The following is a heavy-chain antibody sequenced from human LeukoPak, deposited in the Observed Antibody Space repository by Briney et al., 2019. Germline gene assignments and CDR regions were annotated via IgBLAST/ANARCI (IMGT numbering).Heavy chain of an antibody. CDR2: IRYHGSDK. CDR1: GFTFSSYG. Sequence: GGSLRLSCAASGFTFSSYGMHWVRQAPGKGLEWVAFIRYHGSDKYYADSVKDRFTISRDNSKNTLYLQMNSLRAEDTAVYYCAKKWSGDYDSSGVNDAFDIWGQGTTVTVSS. J-gene: IGHJ3*02. CDR3: AKKWSGDYDSSGVNDAFDI. V-gene: IGHV3-30*02. D-gene: IGHD3-22*01.